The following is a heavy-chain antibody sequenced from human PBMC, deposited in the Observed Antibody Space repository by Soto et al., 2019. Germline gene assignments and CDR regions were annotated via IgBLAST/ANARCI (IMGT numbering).Heavy chain of an antibody. Sequence: PGGSLRLSCVASGFTFRNYGMHWVRQAPGKGLEWVAVLWNGGSNKYHADSVKGRFTISRDNSKNTLYLQMDSLRAEDTAVYYCARDALGSCSGASCYIYYGMDVWGQGTTVTVSS. D-gene: IGHD2-2*02. CDR1: GFTFRNYG. CDR3: ARDALGSCSGASCYIYYGMDV. CDR2: LWNGGSNK. J-gene: IGHJ6*02. V-gene: IGHV3-33*01.